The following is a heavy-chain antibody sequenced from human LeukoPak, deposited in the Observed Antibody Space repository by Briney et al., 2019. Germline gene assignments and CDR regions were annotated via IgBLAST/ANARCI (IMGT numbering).Heavy chain of an antibody. J-gene: IGHJ4*02. CDR2: INHSGST. V-gene: IGHV4-34*01. D-gene: IGHD2-2*01. CDR3: ARDHIVVVPAAENGFDY. CDR1: GGSFSGYY. Sequence: PSETLSLTCAVYGGSFSGYYWSWIRQPPGQGLEWIGEINHSGSTNYNPSLKSRVTISVDTSKNQFSLKLNSVTAADTAVYYCARDHIVVVPAAENGFDYWGQGTLVTVSS.